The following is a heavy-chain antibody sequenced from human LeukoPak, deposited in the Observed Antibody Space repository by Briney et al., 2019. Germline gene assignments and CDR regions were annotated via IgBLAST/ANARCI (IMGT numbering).Heavy chain of an antibody. CDR1: GGTFSSYA. D-gene: IGHD6-19*01. V-gene: IGHV1-69*04. CDR2: IIPILGIA. J-gene: IGHJ4*02. CDR3: ARELTGYSSGQQFDY. Sequence: SVKVSCKASGGTFSSYAISWVRQAPGQGLEWMGRIIPILGIANYAQKFQGRVTITADKSTSTAYMELSSLRSEDTAVYYCARELTGYSSGQQFDYWGQGTLVTVSS.